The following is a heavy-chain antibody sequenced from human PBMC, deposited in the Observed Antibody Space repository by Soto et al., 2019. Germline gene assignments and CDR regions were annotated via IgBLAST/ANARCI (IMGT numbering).Heavy chain of an antibody. CDR3: ANSTWLAVAGTGDDY. CDR1: GFTFSSYA. Sequence: EVQLLESGGGLVQPGGSLRLSCAASGFTFSSYAMSWVRQAPGKGLEWVSAISGSGGSTYYADSVKGRFTISRDNSKNTLYLQMNSLRAEDTAVYYCANSTWLAVAGTGDDYWGQGTLVTVSS. J-gene: IGHJ4*02. D-gene: IGHD6-19*01. CDR2: ISGSGGST. V-gene: IGHV3-23*01.